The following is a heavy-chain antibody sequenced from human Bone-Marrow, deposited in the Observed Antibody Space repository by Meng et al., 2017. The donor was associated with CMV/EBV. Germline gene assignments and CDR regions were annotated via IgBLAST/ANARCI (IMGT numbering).Heavy chain of an antibody. CDR3: AIDPPTYNWNLPGDAFDF. D-gene: IGHD1-20*01. V-gene: IGHV3-48*04. J-gene: IGHJ3*01. CDR2: ISGTSNTI. Sequence: SLKISCAAYGLTFSTYSMNWVRQDPRKGLEWVSYISGTSNTIYYAGSATGRFTIPRDNATNPLYLQLTSLRVEDTAVYYCAIDPPTYNWNLPGDAFDFWGQGTMVTVSS. CDR1: GLTFSTYS.